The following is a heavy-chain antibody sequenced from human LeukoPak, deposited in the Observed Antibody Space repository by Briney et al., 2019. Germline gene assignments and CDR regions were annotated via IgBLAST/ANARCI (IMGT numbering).Heavy chain of an antibody. CDR1: GGSIGSYY. V-gene: IGHV4-39*07. D-gene: IGHD3-10*01. J-gene: IGHJ4*02. CDR3: ARDGLLWFGELF. CDR2: ISYSDST. Sequence: PSETLSLTCTVSGGSIGSYYWGWIRKPPGKGLEWITSISYSDSTYYNPSFKSRVTISVDTSKNQLSLKLTSVTAADTAVYYCARDGLLWFGELFWGQGILVTVSS.